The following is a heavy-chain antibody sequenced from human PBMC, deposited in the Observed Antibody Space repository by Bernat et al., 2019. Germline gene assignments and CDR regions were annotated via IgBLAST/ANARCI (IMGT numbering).Heavy chain of an antibody. D-gene: IGHD6-13*01. V-gene: IGHV3-33*01. Sequence: QVQLVESGGGVVRPGRSLRLSCAASGFTFSNYGMHWVRQAPGKGLEWVAVIWYDGSNKYYADSVKGRFTISRDNSKNTLYLQMNSLGDEDTAVYYCARLGSSWSIDYWGQGTVVTVSS. J-gene: IGHJ4*02. CDR1: GFTFSNYG. CDR3: ARLGSSWSIDY. CDR2: IWYDGSNK.